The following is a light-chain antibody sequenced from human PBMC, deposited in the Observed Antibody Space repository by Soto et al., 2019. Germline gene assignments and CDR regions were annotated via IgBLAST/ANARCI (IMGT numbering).Light chain of an antibody. J-gene: IGKJ1*01. CDR3: QQYGSSLWM. Sequence: EIVLTQSPCTLSLSPGDGATLSCRASQIVSSSYLTWYQQKPGQAPRLLIYGASNRAAGIPDRFSGSGSGTDFTLTISRLEPEDFAVYYCQQYGSSLWMFGQGTKVDI. CDR2: GAS. V-gene: IGKV3-20*01. CDR1: QIVSSSY.